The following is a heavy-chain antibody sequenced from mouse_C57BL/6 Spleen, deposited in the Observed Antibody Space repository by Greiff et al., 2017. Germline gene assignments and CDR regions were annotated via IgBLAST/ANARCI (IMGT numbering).Heavy chain of an antibody. Sequence: VQLKQSGPELVKPGASVKIPCKASGYTFTDYNMEWVKPSHGKSLEWIGDINPNNGGTIYNQKFKGKATLTVDKSSSTAYMELRSLTSEDTAVYYCARSTYYGSSYEGHFDYWGQGTTLTVSS. J-gene: IGHJ2*01. CDR3: ARSTYYGSSYEGHFDY. CDR2: INPNNGGT. CDR1: GYTFTDYN. D-gene: IGHD1-1*01. V-gene: IGHV1-18*01.